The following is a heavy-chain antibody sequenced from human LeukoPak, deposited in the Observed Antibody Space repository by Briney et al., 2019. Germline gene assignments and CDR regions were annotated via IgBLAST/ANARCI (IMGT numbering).Heavy chain of an antibody. V-gene: IGHV3-23*01. D-gene: IGHD2-21*01. J-gene: IGHJ4*02. CDR1: GFTFSSYA. Sequence: PGGSLRLSCAASGFTFSSYAMSLVRQAPGEGLELVSAISGSGGSTYYADSVKGRFTISRDNSKNTLYLQMNSLRAEDTAVYYCAKFLPTHIVVANYYFDYWGQGTLVTVSS. CDR3: AKFLPTHIVVANYYFDY. CDR2: ISGSGGST.